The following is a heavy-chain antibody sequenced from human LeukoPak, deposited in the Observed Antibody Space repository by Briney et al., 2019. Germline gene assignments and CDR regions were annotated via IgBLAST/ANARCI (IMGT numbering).Heavy chain of an antibody. CDR2: ISYDGSNK. Sequence: GRSLRLSCAASGFTFSSYAMHWVRQAPGKGLEWVAVISYDGSNKYYADSVKGRFTISRDNSKNTLYLQMNSLRAEDTAVYYCARAPSYYDILTAPYGMDVWGKGTTATVSS. J-gene: IGHJ6*04. V-gene: IGHV3-30*04. CDR1: GFTFSSYA. CDR3: ARAPSYYDILTAPYGMDV. D-gene: IGHD3-9*01.